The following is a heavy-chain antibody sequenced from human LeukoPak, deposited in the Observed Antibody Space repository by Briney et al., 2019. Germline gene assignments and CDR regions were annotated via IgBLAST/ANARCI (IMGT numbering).Heavy chain of an antibody. CDR2: IIPIFGTA. Sequence: GSSVTLSCTSSGGTFTSCAISWVRQAPGHGLEWMGGIIPIFGTANYAQKFQGRVTITTDESTSTAYMELSSLRSEDTAVYYCATHLGVTRDRLNDAFDIWGQGTMVTVSS. D-gene: IGHD4-23*01. CDR1: GGTFTSCA. CDR3: ATHLGVTRDRLNDAFDI. V-gene: IGHV1-69*05. J-gene: IGHJ3*02.